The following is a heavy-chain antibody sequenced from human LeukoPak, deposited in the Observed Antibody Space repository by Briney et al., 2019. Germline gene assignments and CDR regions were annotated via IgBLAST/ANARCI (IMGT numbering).Heavy chain of an antibody. V-gene: IGHV3-23*01. CDR1: GFTFSSYA. J-gene: IGHJ4*02. D-gene: IGHD6-13*01. Sequence: GGSLRLSCAASGFTFSSYAMSWVRQAPWKGLEWVSAISGSGGSTYYADSVKGRFTISRDNSKNTLYLQMNSLRAEDTAVYYCAQPPTDVSSSWYYYFDYWGQGTLVTVSS. CDR3: AQPPTDVSSSWYYYFDY. CDR2: ISGSGGST.